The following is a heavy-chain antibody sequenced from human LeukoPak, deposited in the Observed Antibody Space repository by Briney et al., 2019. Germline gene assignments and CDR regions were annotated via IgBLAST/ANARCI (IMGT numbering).Heavy chain of an antibody. CDR1: VFTFSSYA. CDR2: ISSNGGST. V-gene: IGHV3-64*01. J-gene: IGHJ4*02. D-gene: IGHD1-26*01. CDR3: ARRGSYYGDSMDY. Sequence: GGSLRLSCAASVFTFSSYAMHWVRQAPGKGLDSVSAISSNGGSTYYANSVKGRFTISRDNSKNTLYLQMGSLRAEDMAVYYCARRGSYYGDSMDYWGQGTLVTVSS.